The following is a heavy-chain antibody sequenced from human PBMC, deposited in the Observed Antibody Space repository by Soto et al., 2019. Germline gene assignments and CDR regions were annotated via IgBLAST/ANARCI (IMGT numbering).Heavy chain of an antibody. V-gene: IGHV3-23*01. D-gene: IGHD3-16*02. J-gene: IGHJ4*02. Sequence: QPGGSLRLSCEASGFTFSTYAMSWVRQAPGKGLEWVSGISGSGDRTHYADSVKGRFSISRDNSQNTLHLQMNSLRAEDTAVYYCAKASTYEYVWGSFRYYFDHWGQGALVTVSS. CDR1: GFTFSTYA. CDR2: ISGSGDRT. CDR3: AKASTYEYVWGSFRYYFDH.